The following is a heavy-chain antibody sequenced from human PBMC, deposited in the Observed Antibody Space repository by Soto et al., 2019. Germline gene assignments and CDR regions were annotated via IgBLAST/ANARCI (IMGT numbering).Heavy chain of an antibody. CDR2: IYDRGST. Sequence: SETLSLTCTVSGGSIGSSSYYWGWIRQPPGKGLEWIGSIYDRGSTYSNPSLKSRLTTSLDTSKNQFSLKLSSVTAADTAVYYCARRYSSGFDDWGQGTLGTV. V-gene: IGHV4-39*01. CDR3: ARRYSSGFDD. CDR1: GGSIGSSSYY. D-gene: IGHD6-19*01. J-gene: IGHJ4*02.